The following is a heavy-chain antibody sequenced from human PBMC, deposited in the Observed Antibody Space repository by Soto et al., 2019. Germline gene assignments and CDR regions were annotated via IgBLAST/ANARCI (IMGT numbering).Heavy chain of an antibody. V-gene: IGHV1-3*01. CDR2: INAGNGNT. CDR3: ARGPGGPDGPGDY. D-gene: IGHD2-15*01. Sequence: QVQLVQSGAEVKKPGASVKVSCKASGYTFTSYAMHWVRQAPGQRLEWMGWINAGNGNTKYSQKFQGRDTITRDTXASTAYMELSSLRSEDTAVYYCARGPGGPDGPGDYWGQGTLVTVSS. J-gene: IGHJ4*02. CDR1: GYTFTSYA.